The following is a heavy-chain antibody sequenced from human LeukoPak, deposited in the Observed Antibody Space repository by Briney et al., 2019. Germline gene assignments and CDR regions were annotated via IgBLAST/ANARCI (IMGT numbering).Heavy chain of an antibody. CDR3: EAGHFDY. Sequence: GSLRLSCSAPGFAFSNFNIHWVRQAPGKGLEYVSAITNNGDRTYYVDSVRGRFTISRDNSKNTVYLQMSSLRPEDTAVYYCEAGHFDYWGQGTLVTVSS. D-gene: IGHD6-19*01. CDR1: GFAFSNFN. CDR2: ITNNGDRT. J-gene: IGHJ4*02. V-gene: IGHV3-64*03.